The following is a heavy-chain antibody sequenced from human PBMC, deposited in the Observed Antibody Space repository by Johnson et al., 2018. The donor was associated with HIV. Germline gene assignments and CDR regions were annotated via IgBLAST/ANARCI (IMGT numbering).Heavy chain of an antibody. CDR1: GFSFGSYG. CDR3: ASGSGSYLSAFDI. V-gene: IGHV3-30*02. Sequence: QVQLVESGGGVVQPGGSLRLSCAASGFSFGSYGMHWVRQAPGKGLEWVAFIRYDGTKKYYADSVQGRFTISRDNSNNMLYLQMNSLRAEDTALYYCASGSGSYLSAFDIWGQGTMVTVSS. D-gene: IGHD1-26*01. J-gene: IGHJ3*02. CDR2: IRYDGTKK.